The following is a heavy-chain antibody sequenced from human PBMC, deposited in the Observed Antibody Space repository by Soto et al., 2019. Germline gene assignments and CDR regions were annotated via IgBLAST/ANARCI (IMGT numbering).Heavy chain of an antibody. Sequence: PGGSLRLSCAASGFTFSSYGMHWVRQAPGKGLEWVAVIWYDGSNKYYADSVKGRFTISRDNSKNTLYLQMNSLRAEDTAVYYCARDNFVGATRAPPHSGMDVWGQGTTVTVSS. J-gene: IGHJ6*02. D-gene: IGHD1-26*01. CDR3: ARDNFVGATRAPPHSGMDV. CDR1: GFTFSSYG. V-gene: IGHV3-33*01. CDR2: IWYDGSNK.